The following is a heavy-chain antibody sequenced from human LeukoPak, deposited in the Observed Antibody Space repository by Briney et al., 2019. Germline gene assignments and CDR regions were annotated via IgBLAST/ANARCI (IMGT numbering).Heavy chain of an antibody. CDR1: GFTFSSYA. J-gene: IGHJ6*02. Sequence: GGSLRLSCAASGFTFSSYAMSWVRQAPGKGLEWVSAISGSGGSTYYADSVKGRFTISRDNSKNTLYLQMNSLRAEDTAVYYCAKPAGAAGIYYYGMDVWGQGTTVTVSS. D-gene: IGHD6-13*01. CDR3: AKPAGAAGIYYYGMDV. CDR2: ISGSGGST. V-gene: IGHV3-23*01.